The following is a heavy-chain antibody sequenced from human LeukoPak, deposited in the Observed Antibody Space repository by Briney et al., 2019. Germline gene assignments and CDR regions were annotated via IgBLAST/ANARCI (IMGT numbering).Heavy chain of an antibody. CDR3: ARESFSGYDSELFDY. J-gene: IGHJ4*02. D-gene: IGHD5-12*01. CDR1: GFTFSSYS. CDR2: ISSSSSYI. Sequence: PGGSLRLSCAASGFTFSSYSMNWVRQAPGEGLEWVSSISSSSSYIYYADSVKGRFTISRDNAKNSLYLQMNSLRAEDTAVYYCARESFSGYDSELFDYWGQGTLVTVSS. V-gene: IGHV3-21*01.